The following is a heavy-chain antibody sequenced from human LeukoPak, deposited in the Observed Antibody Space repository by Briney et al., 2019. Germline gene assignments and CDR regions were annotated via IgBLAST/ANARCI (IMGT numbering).Heavy chain of an antibody. CDR3: TRGDYYDSSGYYYWSPPFDY. V-gene: IGHV1-18*01. D-gene: IGHD3-22*01. CDR1: GYTFTSYG. J-gene: IGHJ4*02. Sequence: ASVKVSCKASGYTFTSYGISWVRQAPGQGLEWMGWISAYNGNTNYAQKFQGRVTMTRDTSISTAYMELSRLRSDDTAVYYCTRGDYYDSSGYYYWSPPFDYWGQGTLVTVSS. CDR2: ISAYNGNT.